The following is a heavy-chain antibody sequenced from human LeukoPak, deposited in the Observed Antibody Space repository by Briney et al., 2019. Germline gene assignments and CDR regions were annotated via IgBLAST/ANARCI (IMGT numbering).Heavy chain of an antibody. CDR1: GFTFSSYA. V-gene: IGHV3-23*01. J-gene: IGHJ4*02. CDR3: AKDLGGGCSSTSCYRVDTSMALDL. CDR2: ISGGGGGT. Sequence: PVGSLRLSCAASGFTFSSYAMSWVRQAPGKGLEWVSAISGGGGGTYYADSVKGRFTISRDNSKNTLYLQMNSLRAEDTAVYYCAKDLGGGCSSTSCYRVDTSMALDLWGQGTVLSV. D-gene: IGHD2-2*01.